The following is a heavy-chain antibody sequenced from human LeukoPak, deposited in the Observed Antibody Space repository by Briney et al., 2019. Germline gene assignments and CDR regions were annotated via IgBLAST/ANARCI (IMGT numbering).Heavy chain of an antibody. Sequence: SGTLSLTCAVSGGSISSSNWWSWVRQPPGKGLEWIGEIYHSGSTNYNPSLKSRVTISVDKSKNQFSLKLTSVTAADTAVYYCASEGLNMVRGVIPKEAWGWFDPWGQGTLVTVSS. V-gene: IGHV4-4*02. CDR1: GGSISSSNW. J-gene: IGHJ5*02. D-gene: IGHD3-10*01. CDR3: ASEGLNMVRGVIPKEAWGWFDP. CDR2: IYHSGST.